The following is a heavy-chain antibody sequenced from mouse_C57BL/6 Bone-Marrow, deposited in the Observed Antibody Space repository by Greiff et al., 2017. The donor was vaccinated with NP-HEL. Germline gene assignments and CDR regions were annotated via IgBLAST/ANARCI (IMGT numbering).Heavy chain of an antibody. J-gene: IGHJ3*01. CDR2: ITYDGSSP. Sequence: EVMLVESEGGLVQPGSSMKLSCTASGFTFSDYYMAWVRQVPEKGLEWVANITYDGSSPSYLDSLKSRFIISRDNAKNILYLHMSSLTSEYTATYYCARGSTWFAYWGQGTLVTVSA. D-gene: IGHD1-1*02. CDR3: ARGSTWFAY. V-gene: IGHV5-16*01. CDR1: GFTFSDYY.